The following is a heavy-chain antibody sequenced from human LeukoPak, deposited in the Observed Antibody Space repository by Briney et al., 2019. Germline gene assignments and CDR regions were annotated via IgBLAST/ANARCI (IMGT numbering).Heavy chain of an antibody. V-gene: IGHV1-2*02. CDR3: ARVSRGYSYHIDY. Sequence: GASVKVSCKASGYTFTGYYMHWVRQAPGQGLEWMGWINPNSGGTNYAQKFQGRVTTTRDTSISTAYMELSRLRSDDTAVYYCARVSRGYSYHIDYWGQGTLVTVSS. J-gene: IGHJ4*02. CDR1: GYTFTGYY. CDR2: INPNSGGT. D-gene: IGHD5-18*01.